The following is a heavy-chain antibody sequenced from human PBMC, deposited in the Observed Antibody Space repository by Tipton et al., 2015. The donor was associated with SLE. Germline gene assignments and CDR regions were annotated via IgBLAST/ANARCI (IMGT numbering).Heavy chain of an antibody. CDR2: IYYSGSS. J-gene: IGHJ4*02. V-gene: IGHV4-34*01. CDR3: AREDVGASYFDY. Sequence: TLSLTCAVYGGSFSGYYWGWIRQPPGKGLEWIGSIYYSGSSYYNPSLKSRVTISVDTSKTQFSLKLSSVTAADTAVYYCAREDVGASYFDYWGQGTLVTVSS. CDR1: GGSFSGYY. D-gene: IGHD1-26*01.